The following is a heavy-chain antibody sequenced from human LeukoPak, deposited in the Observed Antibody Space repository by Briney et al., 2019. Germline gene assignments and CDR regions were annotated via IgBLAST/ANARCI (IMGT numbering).Heavy chain of an antibody. CDR1: GASISSGAYY. V-gene: IGHV4-61*09. Sequence: SETLSLTCTVSGASISSGAYYWSWVRQPAGKGLEWIGHVFASGSTNYSPSLKSRVTFSGDPSKNQFSLNLNSVTAADTAVYYCAREDSVISGYYDSRFFWFDYWGQGTLVTVSS. CDR3: AREDSVISGYYDSRFFWFDY. J-gene: IGHJ4*02. D-gene: IGHD3-22*01. CDR2: VFASGST.